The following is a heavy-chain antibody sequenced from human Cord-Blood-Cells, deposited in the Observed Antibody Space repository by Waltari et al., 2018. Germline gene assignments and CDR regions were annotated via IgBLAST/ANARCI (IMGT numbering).Heavy chain of an antibody. CDR3: AEDPRSVDSVDI. CDR1: GFTFSSYA. Sequence: EVQLLESGGGLVQPGGSLRLSCAASGFTFSSYAMSWVRQAPGKGLEWVSAISGSGGSTYYADSVKGRFTISRDNSKNTLYLQMNSLRAEDTAVYYCAEDPRSVDSVDIWGQGTMVTVSS. V-gene: IGHV3-23*01. CDR2: ISGSGGST. D-gene: IGHD1-26*01. J-gene: IGHJ3*02.